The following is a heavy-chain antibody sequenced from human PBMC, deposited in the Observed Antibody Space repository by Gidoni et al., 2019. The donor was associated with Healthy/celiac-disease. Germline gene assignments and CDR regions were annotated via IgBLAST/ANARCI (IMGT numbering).Heavy chain of an antibody. J-gene: IGHJ6*02. CDR3: ARDYGETGAYYYYGMDV. Sequence: QVQLVQSGAEVKKPGASVKVSCKASGYTFTGYYMHWVRPAPGQGLEWMGWINPNSGGTNYAQKFQGRVTMTRDTSISTAYMELSRLRSDDTAVYYCARDYGETGAYYYYGMDVWGQGTTVTVSS. CDR2: INPNSGGT. V-gene: IGHV1-2*02. D-gene: IGHD4-17*01. CDR1: GYTFTGYY.